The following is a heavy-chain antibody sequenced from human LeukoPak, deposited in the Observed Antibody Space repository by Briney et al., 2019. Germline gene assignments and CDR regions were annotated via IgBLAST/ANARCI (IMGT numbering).Heavy chain of an antibody. CDR2: ISSSGTTI. CDR3: ASEGIAAAGSTDAFDI. J-gene: IGHJ3*02. CDR1: GFTFSDYY. D-gene: IGHD6-13*01. Sequence: GGSLRLSCAASGFTFSDYYMNWIRQAPGKGLQWVSYISSSGTTIYYADSVKGRFTISRDNAKNSLFLQMNSLRAEDTAVYYCASEGIAAAGSTDAFDIWGQGTMVTVSS. V-gene: IGHV3-11*01.